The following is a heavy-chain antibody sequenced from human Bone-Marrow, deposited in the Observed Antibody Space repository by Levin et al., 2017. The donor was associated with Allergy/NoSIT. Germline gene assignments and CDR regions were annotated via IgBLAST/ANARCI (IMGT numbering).Heavy chain of an antibody. V-gene: IGHV3-48*03. CDR2: ISSSGNTI. J-gene: IGHJ5*02. D-gene: IGHD3-9*01. CDR1: GFTLSSYE. CDR3: ARNLRYYDWLP. Sequence: GESLKISCAASGFTLSSYEMSWVRQAPGKGLEWVSYISSSGNTIYYADSVKGRFTISRDNGKNSLYLQMNSLRAEDTAVYYCARNLRYYDWLPWGQGTLVTVSS.